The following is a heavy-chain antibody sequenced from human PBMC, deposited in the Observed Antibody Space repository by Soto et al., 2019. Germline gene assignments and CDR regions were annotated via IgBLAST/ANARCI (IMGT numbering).Heavy chain of an antibody. D-gene: IGHD3-22*01. CDR3: ARDYYDSSGASAFDI. V-gene: IGHV3-33*01. CDR1: GFTFSSYG. CDR2: IWYDGSNK. J-gene: IGHJ3*02. Sequence: QVQLVESGGGVVQPGRSLRLSCAASGFTFSSYGMHWVRQAPGKGLEWVAVIWYDGSNKYYADSVEGRFTISRDNSKNTLYLQMNSLRAEDTAVYYCARDYYDSSGASAFDIWGQGTMVTVSS.